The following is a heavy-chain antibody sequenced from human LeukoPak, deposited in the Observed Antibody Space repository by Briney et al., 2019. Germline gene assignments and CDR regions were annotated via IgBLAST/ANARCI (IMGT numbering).Heavy chain of an antibody. D-gene: IGHD1-26*01. CDR2: INHSGST. CDR3: ARGGIRSGAFDI. CDR1: GGSFSGYY. V-gene: IGHV4-34*01. Sequence: SETLSLTCAVYGGSFSGYYWSWIRQPPGKGLEWIGEINHSGSTNYNPSLKSRVTISVDKSKNQFSLKLSSVTAADTAVYYCARGGIRSGAFDIWGQGTKVTVSS. J-gene: IGHJ3*02.